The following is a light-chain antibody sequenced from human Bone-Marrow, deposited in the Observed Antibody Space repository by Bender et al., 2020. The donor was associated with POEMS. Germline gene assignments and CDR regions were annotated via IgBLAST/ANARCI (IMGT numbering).Light chain of an antibody. CDR3: QSYDSDLNGWV. V-gene: IGLV1-40*01. CDR2: ANI. Sequence: QSVLTQPPSVSGAPGQRVTISCTGSISNIGAGFGVNWNQHLPGTAPKLLIYANINRPSEIPDRFSGSQSGTSASLAITGLQSEDEAAYFCQSYDSDLNGWVFGGGTKLTVL. CDR1: ISNIGAGFG. J-gene: IGLJ3*02.